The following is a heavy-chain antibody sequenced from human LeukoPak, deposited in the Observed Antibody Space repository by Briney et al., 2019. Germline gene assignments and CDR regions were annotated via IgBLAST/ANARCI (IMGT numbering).Heavy chain of an antibody. V-gene: IGHV4-31*03. CDR1: GGSISSGGCY. Sequence: SETLSLTCTVSGGSISSGGCYWSWLRQRPVQGLVGIGYLSDSGSTYYNPTLKSRISISVDTSKSQLSLKLGSVTAADTAVYYCARGKNEYSNRYYFDYWRWGTLVTVSS. CDR3: ARGKNEYSNRYYFDY. J-gene: IGHJ4*02. CDR2: LSDSGST. D-gene: IGHD6-6*01.